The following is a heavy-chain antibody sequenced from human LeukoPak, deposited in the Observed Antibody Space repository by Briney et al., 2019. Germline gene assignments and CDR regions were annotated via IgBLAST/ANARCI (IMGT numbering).Heavy chain of an antibody. J-gene: IGHJ6*03. Sequence: ASVKVSCKASGYTFTGYYMHWVRQAPGQGLEWMGWINPNSGGTNYAQKFQGRVTMTRDTSISTAYMELSRLRSDDTAVYYCASSKDTDNLYYMDVWGKGTTVTVSS. CDR1: GYTFTGYY. V-gene: IGHV1-2*02. CDR3: ASSKDTDNLYYMDV. CDR2: INPNSGGT. D-gene: IGHD1-14*01.